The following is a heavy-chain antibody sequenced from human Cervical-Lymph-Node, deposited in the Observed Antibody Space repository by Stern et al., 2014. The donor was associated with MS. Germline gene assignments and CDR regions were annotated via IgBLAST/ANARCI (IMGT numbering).Heavy chain of an antibody. J-gene: IGHJ6*02. Sequence: MQLVESGGGVVQPGRSLRLSCAASGFTFSSYGMHWVRQAPGKGLEGVTVIWHDGSIKQYADSVMGRFTISKDNDRSTLHLQMNSLRAEDTAVYYCARGGLWGAYAPMDVWGQGTTVTVSS. CDR2: IWHDGSIK. CDR1: GFTFSSYG. CDR3: ARGGLWGAYAPMDV. D-gene: IGHD3-16*01. V-gene: IGHV3-33*01.